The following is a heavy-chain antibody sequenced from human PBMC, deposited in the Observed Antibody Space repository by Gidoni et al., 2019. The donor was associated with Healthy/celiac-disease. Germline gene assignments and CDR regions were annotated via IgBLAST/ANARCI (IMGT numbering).Heavy chain of an antibody. J-gene: IGHJ3*02. CDR2: ISSSGSTI. Sequence: EVQLVESGGGLVQPGGSLSLSCAASGFTFSSYELNWVRQAPGKGLECVSYISSSGSTIYYADSVKGRFTISRDNAKNSLYLQMNSLRAEDTAVYYCARDTNDSSGTNTNDAFDIWGQGTMVTVSS. V-gene: IGHV3-48*03. D-gene: IGHD3-22*01. CDR3: ARDTNDSSGTNTNDAFDI. CDR1: GFTFSSYE.